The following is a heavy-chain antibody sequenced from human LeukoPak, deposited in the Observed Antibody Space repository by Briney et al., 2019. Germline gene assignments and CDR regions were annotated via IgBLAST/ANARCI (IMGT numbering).Heavy chain of an antibody. CDR2: INANNGDT. V-gene: IGHV1-18*01. CDR1: GYTFTTYG. CDR3: TRDFVLLTSYDVFEN. J-gene: IGHJ4*02. Sequence: ASVKVSCKVSGYTFTTYGISWVRQAPGQGLEWMGWINANNGDTHYAQKLQGRITMTTDTSTSTVYMELRSLRSDDTAVYYCTRDFVLLTSYDVFENWGQGTLVTVSS. D-gene: IGHD3-3*01.